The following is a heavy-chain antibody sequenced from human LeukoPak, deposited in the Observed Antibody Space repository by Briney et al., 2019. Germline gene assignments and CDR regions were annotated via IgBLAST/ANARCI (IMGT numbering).Heavy chain of an antibody. J-gene: IGHJ4*02. Sequence: GESLRISRKGSGYRFTTYWISWVRQMPGKGPEWKGRINPNDSYTNYSPSFQGHVTISDDKSFSTAYLQWTRLKASDTAMYYWARHAKAYGSSCDYWGQGTLVTVSS. CDR2: INPNDSYT. CDR3: ARHAKAYGSSCDY. D-gene: IGHD2-15*01. CDR1: GYRFTTYW. V-gene: IGHV5-10-1*01.